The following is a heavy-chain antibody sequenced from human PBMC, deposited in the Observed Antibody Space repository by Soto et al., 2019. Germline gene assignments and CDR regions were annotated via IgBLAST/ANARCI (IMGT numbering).Heavy chain of an antibody. CDR3: AREYGIGGAAFDF. CDR2: ISYDGSNR. D-gene: IGHD2-15*01. CDR1: GFIFRTYA. V-gene: IGHV3-30-3*01. Sequence: QVQLVESGGGVVQPGRSRRLSCEASGFIFRTYAMHWVRQAPGKGLEWVAVISYDGSNRYYADSVKGRFTISRDNSKKTRYLQMNSRRAEDTAVYYCAREYGIGGAAFDFWGQGTMVTVSS. J-gene: IGHJ3*01.